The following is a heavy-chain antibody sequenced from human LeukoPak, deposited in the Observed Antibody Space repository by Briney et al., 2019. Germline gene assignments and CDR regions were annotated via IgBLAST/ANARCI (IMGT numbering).Heavy chain of an antibody. CDR1: GGSIGCINSH. D-gene: IGHD2-2*01. J-gene: IGHJ4*02. CDR3: ARRGITYSSSFFPY. Sequence: SETLSLTCTVSGGSIGCINSHWGWIRQPPGKGLEWIGSIFYSGSTYYNPSLKSRVTMSVDTSTNQFSLQLTSVTAADTATYFCARRGITYSSSFFPYWGQGTLVTVSS. V-gene: IGHV4-39*01. CDR2: IFYSGST.